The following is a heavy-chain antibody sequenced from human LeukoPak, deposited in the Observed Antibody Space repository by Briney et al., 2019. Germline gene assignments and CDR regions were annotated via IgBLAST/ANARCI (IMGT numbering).Heavy chain of an antibody. CDR2: IYGGGST. V-gene: IGHV3-53*01. J-gene: IGHJ4*02. Sequence: GSLRLSCAASGFTVSTSYMNWVRQAPGKGLEWVSVIYGGGSTYYADSVRGRFTISRDNSKNTLYLQMNSLRAEDTALYFCARGYSSGWPDFWGQGTLVTVSS. CDR1: GFTVSTSY. CDR3: ARGYSSGWPDF. D-gene: IGHD6-25*01.